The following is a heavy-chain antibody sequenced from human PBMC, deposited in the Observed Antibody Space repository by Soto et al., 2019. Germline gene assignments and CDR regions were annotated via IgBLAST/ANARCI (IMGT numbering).Heavy chain of an antibody. CDR2: IDTSGTT. V-gene: IGHV4-4*07. Sequence: ETLSLTCTVSGGSISSYYCSWIRQAAGKGLEWIGRIDTSGTTNYNPSLRSRVTMSVDASKNQFSLNLSSVTAADTAVYFCARGPRGYVYYHGMDVWGQGTTVTVSS. CDR1: GGSISSYY. CDR3: ARGPRGYVYYHGMDV. J-gene: IGHJ6*02. D-gene: IGHD3-16*01.